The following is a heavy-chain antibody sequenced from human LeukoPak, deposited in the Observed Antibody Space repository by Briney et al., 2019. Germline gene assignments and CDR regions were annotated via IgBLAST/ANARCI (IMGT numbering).Heavy chain of an antibody. D-gene: IGHD3-22*01. CDR1: GFAFGSYW. J-gene: IGHJ1*01. Sequence: GGSLRLSCAASGFAFGSYWMHWVRQAPGKVLEWISRMNNDGTDISYADSVKGRFTISRDNAKNTLYLQMNSLRAEDTAVYYCARVGYYDSSGYYAYLQHWGQGTLVTVSS. CDR3: ARVGYYDSSGYYAYLQH. CDR2: MNNDGTDI. V-gene: IGHV3-74*01.